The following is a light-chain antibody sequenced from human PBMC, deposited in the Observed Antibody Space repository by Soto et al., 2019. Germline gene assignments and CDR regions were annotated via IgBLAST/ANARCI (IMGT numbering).Light chain of an antibody. CDR2: DAS. V-gene: IGKV3-20*01. CDR3: QQYGTSPQT. J-gene: IGKJ1*01. Sequence: ENVLAQSRGTLSLSAPDRGLLXWKASQAVSSAYVAWYQQKPGQAPKLLTYDASRRASGTPDRFSGSGSGTDYTLTISRLEPEDFAVYYCQQYGTSPQTFGQGTKVDNK. CDR1: QAVSSAY.